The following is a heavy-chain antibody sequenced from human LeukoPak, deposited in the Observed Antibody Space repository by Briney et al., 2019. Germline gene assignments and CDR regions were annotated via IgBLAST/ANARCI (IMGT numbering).Heavy chain of an antibody. J-gene: IGHJ6*02. CDR3: ARALISSTSKYYYYGMDV. D-gene: IGHD2-2*01. Sequence: QPGRSLRLSCAASGFTFSSYAMHWVRQAPGKGLEWVAVISYDGSNKYYADSVKGRFTISRDNSKNTLYLQMNSLRAEDTAVYYCARALISSTSKYYYYGMDVWGQGTTVTVSS. CDR2: ISYDGSNK. CDR1: GFTFSSYA. V-gene: IGHV3-30-3*01.